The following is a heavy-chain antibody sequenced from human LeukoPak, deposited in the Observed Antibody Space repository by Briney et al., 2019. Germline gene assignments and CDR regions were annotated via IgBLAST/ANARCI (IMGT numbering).Heavy chain of an antibody. CDR1: GFTFSSYS. D-gene: IGHD6-19*01. J-gene: IGHJ6*02. V-gene: IGHV3-21*01. CDR2: ISSSSSYI. Sequence: PGGSLRLSCAASGFTFSSYSMNWVRQAPGKGLEWVSSISSSSSYIHYADSVKGRFTISRDNAKNSLYLQMNSLRAGDTAVYYCASILIAVAGTGDLYGMDVWGQGTTVTVSS. CDR3: ASILIAVAGTGDLYGMDV.